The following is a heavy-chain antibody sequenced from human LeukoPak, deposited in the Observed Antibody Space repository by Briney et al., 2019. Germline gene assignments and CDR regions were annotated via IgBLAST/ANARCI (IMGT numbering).Heavy chain of an antibody. Sequence: GGSLRLSCATSGFTFRTFWMTWVRHVPGRGLEWVANIKQNGSEKSYVDSVRGRFTISRDNTQNSLHLQMNSLRVEDTATYYCARSGYYSYYFEFWGQGTLVTVSS. CDR1: GFTFRTFW. J-gene: IGHJ4*02. CDR3: ARSGYYSYYFEF. V-gene: IGHV3-7*01. CDR2: IKQNGSEK. D-gene: IGHD3-22*01.